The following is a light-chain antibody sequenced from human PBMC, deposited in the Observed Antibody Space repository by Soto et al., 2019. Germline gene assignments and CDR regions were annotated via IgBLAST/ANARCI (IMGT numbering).Light chain of an antibody. J-gene: IGKJ3*01. CDR1: QSLVSSDGNTY. CDR2: KVS. V-gene: IGKV2-30*01. Sequence: DVVMTQSPLSLPVTLGQPASISCRSSQSLVSSDGNTYLNWFQQRPGQSPRRLIYKVSNRDSGVPDRFSGSGSGTDFTLKISRVECEDVGVYYCLQATHGPPFTFGPGTKVDFK. CDR3: LQATHGPPFT.